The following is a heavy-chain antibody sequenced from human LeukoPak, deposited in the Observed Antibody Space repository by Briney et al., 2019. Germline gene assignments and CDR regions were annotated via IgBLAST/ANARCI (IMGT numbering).Heavy chain of an antibody. Sequence: GGSLRLSCAASGFTFSSYVMAWVRQGPGKGLEWVSGIISGSGGTTYYAGSVKGRFTVSRDNSKNTLYLQMTSLRVEDTAVYYCTTRTSGNNGYDYWGQGTLVTVS. D-gene: IGHD2-8*01. J-gene: IGHJ4*02. CDR3: TTRTSGNNGYDY. V-gene: IGHV3-23*01. CDR1: GFTFSSYV. CDR2: IISGSGGTT.